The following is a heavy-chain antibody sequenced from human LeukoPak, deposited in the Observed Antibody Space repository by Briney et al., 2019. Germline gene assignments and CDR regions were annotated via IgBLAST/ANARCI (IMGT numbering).Heavy chain of an antibody. J-gene: IGHJ5*02. V-gene: IGHV7-4-1*02. Sequence: ASVKVSCKASGYTFTSYAMNWARQAPGQGLEWMGWINTNTGNPTYAQGFTGRFVLSLDTSVSTAYLQISSLKAEDTAVYYCAREGYSSEERLGAWGQGTLVTVSS. CDR1: GYTFTSYA. CDR2: INTNTGNP. D-gene: IGHD6-19*01. CDR3: AREGYSSEERLGA.